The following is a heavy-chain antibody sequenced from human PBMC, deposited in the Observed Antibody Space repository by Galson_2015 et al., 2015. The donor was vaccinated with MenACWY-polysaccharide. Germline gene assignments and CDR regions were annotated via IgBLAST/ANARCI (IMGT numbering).Heavy chain of an antibody. CDR1: GFTFRTYS. CDR3: ARDSDDNRPPDCYDI. CDR2: INGGSSTL. V-gene: IGHV3-48*01. J-gene: IGHJ3*02. D-gene: IGHD3-22*01. Sequence: SLRLSCAASGFTFRTYSMTWVRPAPGKGLEWVSYINGGSSTLYYADSVKRRFTISSDNAKNSLYLQMNSLRAEDTAVYYCARDSDDNRPPDCYDIWGQGTMVTVSS.